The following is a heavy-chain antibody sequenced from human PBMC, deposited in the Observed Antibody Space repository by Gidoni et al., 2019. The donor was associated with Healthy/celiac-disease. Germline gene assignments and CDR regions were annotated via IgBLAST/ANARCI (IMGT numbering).Heavy chain of an antibody. CDR1: GFAFSIYA. CDR2: ISYDGSNK. CDR3: ARDRVDFWSGSRGNLDYYYYGMDV. J-gene: IGHJ6*02. D-gene: IGHD3-3*01. Sequence: VQLVVTVGCVVHSGKSLRLSCADFGFAFSIYAMYRVLQAPGKGVDWVAFISYDGSNKYYANSGKGRFTSSRDNSKTTLYLQMNSLRAEDTAVYYCARDRVDFWSGSRGNLDYYYYGMDVWGQGTTVTVSS. V-gene: IGHV3-30-3*01.